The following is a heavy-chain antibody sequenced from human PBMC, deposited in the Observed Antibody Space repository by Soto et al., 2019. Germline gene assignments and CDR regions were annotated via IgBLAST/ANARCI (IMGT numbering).Heavy chain of an antibody. J-gene: IGHJ3*02. CDR1: GFTFSSYG. D-gene: IGHD2-21*02. V-gene: IGHV3-30*18. Sequence: WGSLRLSCAASGFTFSSYGMHWVRQAPGKGLEWVAVISYDGSNKYYADSVKGRFTISRDNSKNTLYLQMNSLRAEDTAVYYCAKEGDCGGDCYSYGAFDIWGQGTMVTVSS. CDR2: ISYDGSNK. CDR3: AKEGDCGGDCYSYGAFDI.